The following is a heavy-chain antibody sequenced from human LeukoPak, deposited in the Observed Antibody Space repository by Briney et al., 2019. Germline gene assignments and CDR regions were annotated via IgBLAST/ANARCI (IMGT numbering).Heavy chain of an antibody. CDR2: INPNNPAT. V-gene: IGHV1-2*07. CDR1: GYTFNHNY. CDR3: ARGAPITMIVVVDPYYFDY. Sequence: GASVKVSCKASGYTFNHNYLHWVRQAPGQGLEWMGWINPNNPATHSSHKFQGRVTMTSDSSISTVYLEVNRLKPDDTAVYYCARGAPITMIVVVDPYYFDYWGQGTLVTVSS. D-gene: IGHD3-22*01. J-gene: IGHJ4*02.